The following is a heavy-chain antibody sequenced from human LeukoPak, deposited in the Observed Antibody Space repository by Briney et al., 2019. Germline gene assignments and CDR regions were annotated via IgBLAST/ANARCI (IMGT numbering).Heavy chain of an antibody. D-gene: IGHD6-19*01. CDR1: GGSISSYY. CDR3: ARHVSSGWYVYFDY. V-gene: IGHV4-59*08. J-gene: IGHJ4*02. CDR2: IYYSGST. Sequence: SETLSLTCTVSGGSISSYYWSWIQQPPGKGLEWSGYIYYSGSTNYNPSLKSRVTISVDTSKNQFSLKLSSVTAADTAVYYCARHVSSGWYVYFDYWGQGTLVTVSS.